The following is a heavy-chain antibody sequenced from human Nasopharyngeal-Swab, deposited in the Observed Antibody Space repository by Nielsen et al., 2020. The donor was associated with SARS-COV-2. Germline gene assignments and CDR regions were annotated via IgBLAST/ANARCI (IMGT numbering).Heavy chain of an antibody. CDR3: ASGRRAGATVLDY. CDR2: IYPGDYDT. CDR1: GYSFTSYW. V-gene: IGHV5-51*01. D-gene: IGHD1-26*01. Sequence: GESLKISCKGSGYSFTSYWIGWVRQMPGKGLEWVGIIYPGDYDTRYSPSFQGQVTISTDKSISTAYLQWSSLKASDTAMYYCASGRRAGATVLDYWGQGTLVTVSS. J-gene: IGHJ4*02.